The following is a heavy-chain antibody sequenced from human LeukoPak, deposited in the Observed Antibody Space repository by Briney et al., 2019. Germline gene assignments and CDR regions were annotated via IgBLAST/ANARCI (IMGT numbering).Heavy chain of an antibody. CDR3: ARGTQQAFDI. CDR2: IYHSGST. Sequence: SETQSLTCAVSGYSISSGSYWGCIRQPPGKGLEWIGSIYHSGSTYYNPSLKSRVTISVDTSKNQFSLKLTSVTAADTAVYYCARGTQQAFDIWGQGTMVTVSS. V-gene: IGHV4-38-2*01. D-gene: IGHD6-13*01. J-gene: IGHJ3*02. CDR1: GYSISSGSY.